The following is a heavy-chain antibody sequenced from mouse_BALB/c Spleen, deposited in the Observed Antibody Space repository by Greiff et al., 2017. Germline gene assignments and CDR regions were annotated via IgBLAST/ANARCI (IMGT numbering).Heavy chain of an antibody. J-gene: IGHJ3*01. CDR3: AIDRVYYDYDEGFAY. D-gene: IGHD2-4*01. Sequence: VQLQQSGPGLVAPSQSLSITCTVSGFSLTSYGVHWVRQPPGKGLEWLGVIWAGGSTNYNSALMSRLSISKDNSKSQVFLKMNSLQTDDTAMYYCAIDRVYYDYDEGFAYWGQGTLVTVSA. CDR2: IWAGGST. CDR1: GFSLTSYG. V-gene: IGHV2-9*02.